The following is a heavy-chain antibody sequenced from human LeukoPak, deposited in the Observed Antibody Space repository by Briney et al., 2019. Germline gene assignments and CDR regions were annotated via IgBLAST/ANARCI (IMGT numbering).Heavy chain of an antibody. CDR3: ARNKKGDRYTYGHDY. CDR2: ISTSSSYI. CDR1: GFTFSSYS. V-gene: IGHV3-21*01. J-gene: IGHJ4*02. Sequence: GGSLRLSCAASGFTFSSYSMNWVRQAPGKGLGWVSSISTSSSYIYYADSVKGRFTTSRDNAKNSLYLQMNSLRAEDTAVYYCARNKKGDRYTYGHDYWGQGTLVTVSS. D-gene: IGHD5-18*01.